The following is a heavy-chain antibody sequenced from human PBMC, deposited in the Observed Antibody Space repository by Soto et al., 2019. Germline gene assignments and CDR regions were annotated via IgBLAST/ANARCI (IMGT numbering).Heavy chain of an antibody. CDR2: INPSGST. CDR1: GGSFSGYY. V-gene: IGHV4-34*01. CDR3: ARGPPTFSPKKNWFDP. Sequence: SETLSLTCAVYGGSFSGYYWTWIRQPPGKGLEWIGEINPSGSTNYNPSLKSRVTILVDTSKNQFSLNLSSVTAADTAVYYCARGPPTFSPKKNWFDPWGQGTLVTVSS. J-gene: IGHJ5*02.